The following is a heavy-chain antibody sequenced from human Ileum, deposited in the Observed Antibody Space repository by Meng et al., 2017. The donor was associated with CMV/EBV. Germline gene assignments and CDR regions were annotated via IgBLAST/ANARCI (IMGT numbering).Heavy chain of an antibody. CDR2: ISWNSGSI. CDR1: GFTFDDYA. D-gene: IGHD3-22*01. CDR3: AKGAYYDGAGYFDY. J-gene: IGHJ4*02. V-gene: IGHV3-9*03. Sequence: SPKISCAASGFTFDDYAMHRVRQAPGMGLEWVSGISWNSGSIGYADSVKGRFTISRDNAKNSLYLQMNSLRAEDMALYYCAKGAYYDGAGYFDYWGQGTLVTVSS.